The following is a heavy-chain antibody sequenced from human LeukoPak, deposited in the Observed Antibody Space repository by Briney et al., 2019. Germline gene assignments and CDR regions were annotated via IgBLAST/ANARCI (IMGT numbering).Heavy chain of an antibody. D-gene: IGHD3-22*01. V-gene: IGHV4-30-4*08. CDR1: GGSIRSSYYY. Sequence: SETLSLTCTVSGGSIRSSYYYWGWIRQPPGKGLEWIGYIYYSGSTYYNPSLKSRVTISVDTSKNQFSLKLSSVTAADTAVYYCARVITMIVVVDYWGQGTLVTVSS. J-gene: IGHJ4*02. CDR2: IYYSGST. CDR3: ARVITMIVVVDY.